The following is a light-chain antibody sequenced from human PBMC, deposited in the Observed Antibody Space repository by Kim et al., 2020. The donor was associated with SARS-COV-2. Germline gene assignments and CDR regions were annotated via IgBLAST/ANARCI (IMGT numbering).Light chain of an antibody. CDR1: SGDVGGYNY. J-gene: IGLJ2*01. CDR2: DVS. V-gene: IGLV2-14*03. Sequence: GQSINISCTGTSGDVGGYNYVSWYQQHPGKAPKLMIYDVSNRPSGVSNRFSGSKSGNTASLTISGLQAEDEADYYCSSYTSSSTVVFGGGTQLTVL. CDR3: SSYTSSSTVV.